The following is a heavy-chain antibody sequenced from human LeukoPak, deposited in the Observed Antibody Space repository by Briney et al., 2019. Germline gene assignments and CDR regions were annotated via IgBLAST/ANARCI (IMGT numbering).Heavy chain of an antibody. V-gene: IGHV1-2*02. J-gene: IGHJ6*02. D-gene: IGHD2-2*01. CDR1: GYTFTGYY. CDR3: ATWEYCSSTGCPRIYYYGMDV. Sequence: GASVKVSCKASGYTFTGYYMHWVRQAPGQGLEWMGWINPNSGGTNYAQKFQGRVTMTRDTSISTAYMELSRLRSDDTAVYYCATWEYCSSTGCPRIYYYGMDVWGQGTTVTVSS. CDR2: INPNSGGT.